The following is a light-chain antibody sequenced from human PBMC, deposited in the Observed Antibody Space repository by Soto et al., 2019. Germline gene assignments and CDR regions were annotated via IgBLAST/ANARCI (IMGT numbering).Light chain of an antibody. CDR2: EVT. CDR1: SSDVGGYVY. Sequence: QSALTQPASVSGSPGQSITISCTGTSSDVGGYVYVSWYQQYPGKAPKLVISEVTNRPSGISHRFSGSRSGNTASLTISGLQADDEADYYCSSYTSSTTPVFGGGTKLTVL. V-gene: IGLV2-14*01. CDR3: SSYTSSTTPV. J-gene: IGLJ2*01.